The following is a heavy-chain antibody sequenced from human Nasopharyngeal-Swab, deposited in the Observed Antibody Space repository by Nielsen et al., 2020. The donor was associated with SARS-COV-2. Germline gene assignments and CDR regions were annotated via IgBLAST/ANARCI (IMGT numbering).Heavy chain of an antibody. Sequence: GGSLRLSFAASGFTISTNSMHWVRQAPGKGLEWLAYISSSSSKSYYADSVKGRFTISRDNPKSSLFLQMNSLRDRDTAVYYCARDVAIVGDTFDNWGQVTLVPVSS. D-gene: IGHD1-26*01. V-gene: IGHV3-48*02. J-gene: IGHJ4*02. CDR2: ISSSSSKS. CDR3: ARDVAIVGDTFDN. CDR1: GFTISTNS.